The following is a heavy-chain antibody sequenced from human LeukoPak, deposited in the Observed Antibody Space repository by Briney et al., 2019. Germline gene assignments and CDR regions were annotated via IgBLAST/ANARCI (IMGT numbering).Heavy chain of an antibody. CDR3: ARGDIVVVPAAIRSYYYGMDV. D-gene: IGHD2-2*02. CDR1: GFTFSSYS. J-gene: IGHJ6*02. CDR2: ISSSSSYI. V-gene: IGHV3-21*01. Sequence: GGSLRLSCAASGFTFSSYSMNWVRQAPGKGLEWVSSISSSSSYIYYADSVKGRFTISRDNAKNSLYLQMNSLRAEDTAVYYCARGDIVVVPAAIRSYYYGMDVWGQGTTVTVSS.